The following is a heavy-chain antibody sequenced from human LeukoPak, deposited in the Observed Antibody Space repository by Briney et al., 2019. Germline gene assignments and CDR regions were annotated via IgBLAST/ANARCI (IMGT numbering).Heavy chain of an antibody. CDR1: GFTSSSYA. Sequence: GGSLRLSCAASGFTSSSYAMIWVRQAPGKGLEWVSTISSSGDSTYYADSVKGRFTISRDNSKNTLYLQMNSLRAEDTAVYFCAKGYSGSYSPSYWGQGTLVTVSS. D-gene: IGHD1-26*01. J-gene: IGHJ4*02. CDR2: ISSSGDST. V-gene: IGHV3-23*01. CDR3: AKGYSGSYSPSY.